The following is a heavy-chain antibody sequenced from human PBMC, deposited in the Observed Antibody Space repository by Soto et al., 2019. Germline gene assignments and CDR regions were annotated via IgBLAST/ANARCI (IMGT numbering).Heavy chain of an antibody. CDR1: GGSFNGYY. V-gene: IGHV4-34*01. J-gene: IGHJ5*01. D-gene: IGHD6-13*01. CDR2: IHHSGGT. CDR3: ARARRGYSSSWYNWFDS. Sequence: PSETLSLTCVVYGGSFNGYYWSWIRQPPGQGLEWIGEIHHSGGTNYNPSLKSRATISVDTSKSQFSLELSSVTAADTSVYYCARARRGYSSSWYNWFDSWGQGTLVTVSS.